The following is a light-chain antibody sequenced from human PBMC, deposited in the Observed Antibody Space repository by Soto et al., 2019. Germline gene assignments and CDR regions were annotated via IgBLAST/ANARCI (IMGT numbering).Light chain of an antibody. Sequence: QSVLTQPPSVSASPGQSVTISCTGTSSDVGSYDRISWYQQPPATAPKLMIYEVSNRPPGVPDHFSGSKSGSTASLTISGLQAEDEADYFCASYTASSAFVLFGGGTKLTVL. CDR1: SSDVGSYDR. CDR2: EVS. V-gene: IGLV2-18*02. J-gene: IGLJ2*01. CDR3: ASYTASSAFVL.